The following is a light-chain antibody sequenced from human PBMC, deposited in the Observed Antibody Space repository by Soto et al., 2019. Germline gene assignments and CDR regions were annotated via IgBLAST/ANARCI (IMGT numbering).Light chain of an antibody. CDR2: DAS. CDR3: QQRFNWPRLA. Sequence: EIVLTQSPATLSLSPGERATLSCRASQSVSSYLAWYQQKPGQAPRLRIYDASNRSTGIPARFSGGGSGTDFTLTISSLEPEDFAVDYCQQRFNWPRLAFGQGTQLDIK. J-gene: IGKJ2*01. CDR1: QSVSSY. V-gene: IGKV3-11*01.